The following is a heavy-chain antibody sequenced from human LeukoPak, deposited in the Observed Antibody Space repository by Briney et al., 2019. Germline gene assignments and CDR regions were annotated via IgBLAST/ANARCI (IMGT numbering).Heavy chain of an antibody. CDR1: GDSINSYY. V-gene: IGHV4-59*01. D-gene: IGHD6-13*01. CDR2: IYHSGST. Sequence: SETLSLTCSVSGDSINSYYWSWIRQPPGKGLEWIGYIYHSGSTNYNPSLKSRVTLSVDTSKNQFSLRLTSVTAADTAVYYCARALRQQLLTAWFDPWGQGTLATVSS. CDR3: ARALRQQLLTAWFDP. J-gene: IGHJ5*02.